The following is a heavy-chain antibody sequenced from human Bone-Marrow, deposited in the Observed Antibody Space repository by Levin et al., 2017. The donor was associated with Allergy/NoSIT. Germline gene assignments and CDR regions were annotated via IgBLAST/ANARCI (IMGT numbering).Heavy chain of an antibody. CDR2: ISYDGTNT. Sequence: GGSLRLSCAVSGFTFRTYPMHWVRQAPGKGLEWVAVISYDGTNTYYADSVKGRFTISRDNSENTLSLQMNSLRTEDTAVYYCVKAVRASPPTSRYFDSWGQGTLVTVSS. CDR1: GFTFRTYP. D-gene: IGHD3-9*01. V-gene: IGHV3-30*04. CDR3: VKAVRASPPTSRYFDS. J-gene: IGHJ4*02.